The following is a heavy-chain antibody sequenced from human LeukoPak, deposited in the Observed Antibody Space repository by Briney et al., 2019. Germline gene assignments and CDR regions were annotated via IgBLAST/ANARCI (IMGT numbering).Heavy chain of an antibody. CDR1: GDSLSSDY. J-gene: IGHJ1*01. CDR3: AGRGQRYLRD. CDR2: IYRIGNT. V-gene: IGHV4-4*08. D-gene: IGHD3-9*01. Sequence: SETLSLTCIDSGDSLSSDYLSWIRQPPGKGLEWIGYIYRIGNTDYHPSLKSRVTISLDTSKNQLSVNLTSVTAADTAVYYCAGRGQRYLRDWGQGALVTVSS.